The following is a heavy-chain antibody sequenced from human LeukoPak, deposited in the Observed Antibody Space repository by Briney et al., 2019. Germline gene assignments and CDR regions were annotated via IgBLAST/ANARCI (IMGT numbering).Heavy chain of an antibody. CDR2: IIPIFGTA. CDR3: ARDQARFSEWLNAFDI. Sequence: SVTVSCKASGGTFSSYAISWVRQAPGQGLEWMGGIIPIFGTANYAQKFQGRVTITADESTSTAYMELSSLRSEDTAVYYCARDQARFSEWLNAFDIWGQGTMVTVPS. J-gene: IGHJ3*02. D-gene: IGHD3-3*01. CDR1: GGTFSSYA. V-gene: IGHV1-69*13.